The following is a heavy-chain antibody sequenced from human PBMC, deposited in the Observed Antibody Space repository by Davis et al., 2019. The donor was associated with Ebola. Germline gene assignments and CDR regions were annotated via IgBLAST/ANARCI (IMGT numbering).Heavy chain of an antibody. CDR3: AATTGLDY. Sequence: PGGSLRLSCAASGFTFSSYGMHWVRQAPGKGLEWVAVISYDGSNKYYADSVKGRFTTSRDNSKNTLYLQMNSLRAEDTAVYYCAATTGLDYWGQGTLVTVSS. D-gene: IGHD1-26*01. CDR2: ISYDGSNK. CDR1: GFTFSSYG. J-gene: IGHJ4*02. V-gene: IGHV3-30*19.